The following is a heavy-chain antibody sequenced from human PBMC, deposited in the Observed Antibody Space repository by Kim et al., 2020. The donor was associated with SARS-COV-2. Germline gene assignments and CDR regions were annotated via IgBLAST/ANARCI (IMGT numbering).Heavy chain of an antibody. CDR2: INPNSGGT. Sequence: ASVKVSCKASGYTFTGYYMHWVRQAPGQGLEWMGWINPNSGGTNYAQKFQGRVTMTRDTSISTAYMELSRLRSDDTAVYYCARVRGYRRDEAFDIWGQGTMVTVSS. CDR1: GYTFTGYY. CDR3: ARVRGYRRDEAFDI. D-gene: IGHD5-12*01. V-gene: IGHV1-2*02. J-gene: IGHJ3*02.